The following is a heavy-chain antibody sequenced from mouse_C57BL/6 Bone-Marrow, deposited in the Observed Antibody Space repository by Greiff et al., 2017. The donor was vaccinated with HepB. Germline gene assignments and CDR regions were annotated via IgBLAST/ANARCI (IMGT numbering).Heavy chain of an antibody. CDR1: GFNIKDDY. Sequence: VQLQQSGAELVRPGASVKLSCTASGFNIKDDYMHWVKQRPEQGLEWIGWIDPENGDTEYASKFQGKATITADTASNTAYLQLSSLTSEDTAVYYCTTYYDYGYFDVWGTGTTVTVSS. CDR2: IDPENGDT. J-gene: IGHJ1*03. V-gene: IGHV14-4*01. D-gene: IGHD2-4*01. CDR3: TTYYDYGYFDV.